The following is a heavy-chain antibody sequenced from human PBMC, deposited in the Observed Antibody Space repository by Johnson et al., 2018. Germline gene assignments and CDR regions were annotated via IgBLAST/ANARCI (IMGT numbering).Heavy chain of an antibody. J-gene: IGHJ6*04. D-gene: IGHD6-19*01. Sequence: VQLVQSGGGLVKPGGSLRLSCAASGFTFSDYYMSWVRQVPGKGLVWVSRINSDGRSTSYADSVKGRFTISIDNAKNTLYLQMNSLRAEDTAVYYCAREGAVAPLDVWGKGTTVTVSS. V-gene: IGHV3-74*01. CDR2: INSDGRST. CDR3: AREGAVAPLDV. CDR1: GFTFSDYY.